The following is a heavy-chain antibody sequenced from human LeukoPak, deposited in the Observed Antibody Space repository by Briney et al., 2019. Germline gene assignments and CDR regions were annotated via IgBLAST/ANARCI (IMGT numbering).Heavy chain of an antibody. J-gene: IGHJ6*02. Sequence: AASVNVSCKASGGTFSSYAISWVRQAPGQGLEWMGGIIPIFGTANNAQKFQGRVTITADESTSTAYMELSSLRSEDTAVYYCARRYCSSISCYGQAYYYGMDVWGQGTTVTVSS. CDR3: ARRYCSSISCYGQAYYYGMDV. V-gene: IGHV1-69*01. CDR2: IIPIFGTA. D-gene: IGHD2-2*01. CDR1: GGTFSSYA.